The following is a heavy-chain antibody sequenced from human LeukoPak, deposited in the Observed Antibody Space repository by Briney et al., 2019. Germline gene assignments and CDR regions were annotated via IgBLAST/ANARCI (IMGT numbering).Heavy chain of an antibody. J-gene: IGHJ4*03. CDR1: GFTFSSYG. D-gene: IGHD1-26*01. CDR2: IRYGGSNK. V-gene: IGHV3-30*02. CDR3: AKDSIQHPILGLGYFDY. Sequence: PGGSLRLSCAASGFTFSSYGMHWVRQAPGKGLEWVAFIRYGGSNKYYADSVKGRFTISRDNSKNTLYLQMNSLRAEDTAVYYCAKDSIQHPILGLGYFDYWGQGTLVTVSS.